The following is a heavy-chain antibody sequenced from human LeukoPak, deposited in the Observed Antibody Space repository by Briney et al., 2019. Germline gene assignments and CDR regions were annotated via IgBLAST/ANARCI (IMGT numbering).Heavy chain of an antibody. J-gene: IGHJ4*02. D-gene: IGHD4-17*01. CDR2: IYSSGST. CDR1: GVSISSYY. V-gene: IGHV4-59*01. CDR3: ARATYGSVFFDY. Sequence: SETLSLTCTVSGVSISSYYWSWIRQPPGKGLEWIGYIYSSGSTNYNPSLKSRVTISVDTSKNQFSLKLSSVTAADTALYYCARATYGSVFFDYWGQGTLVTVSS.